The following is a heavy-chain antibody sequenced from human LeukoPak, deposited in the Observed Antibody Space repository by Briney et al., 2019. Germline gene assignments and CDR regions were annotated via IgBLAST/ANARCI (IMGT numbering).Heavy chain of an antibody. V-gene: IGHV4-34*01. CDR2: INHSGST. J-gene: IGHJ6*03. D-gene: IGHD2-2*01. CDR1: GGSFSGYY. Sequence: PSETLSLTCAVYGGSFSGYYWSWIRQPPGKGLEWIGEINHSGSTNYNPSLKSRVTISVDTSKNQFSLKLSSVTAADTAVYYCARGRDCSSTSCYDGYYYYMDVWGKGTTVTVS. CDR3: ARGRDCSSTSCYDGYYYYMDV.